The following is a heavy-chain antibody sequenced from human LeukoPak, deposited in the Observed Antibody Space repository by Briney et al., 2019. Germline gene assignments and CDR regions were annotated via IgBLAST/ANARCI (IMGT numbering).Heavy chain of an antibody. CDR1: GYTFTGYY. J-gene: IGHJ4*02. Sequence: ASVMVSCKASGYTFTGYYMHWVRQAPGQGREWMGWINPNSGGTNYAQKFQGRVTMTRDTSISTAYMELSRLRSDDTAVYYCARDQRGSSSSCDYWGQGTLVTVSS. CDR3: ARDQRGSSSSCDY. CDR2: INPNSGGT. V-gene: IGHV1-2*02. D-gene: IGHD6-6*01.